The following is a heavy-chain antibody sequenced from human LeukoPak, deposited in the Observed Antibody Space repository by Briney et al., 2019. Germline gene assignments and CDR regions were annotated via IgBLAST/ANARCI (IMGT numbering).Heavy chain of an antibody. CDR3: ARDRSGYSLIDY. J-gene: IGHJ4*02. D-gene: IGHD3-22*01. Sequence: SVKVSCKASGGTISSYAISWVRQAPGQGLEWMGGIIPIFGTANYAQKFQGRVTITADESTSTAYMELSSLRSEDTAVYYCARDRSGYSLIDYWGQGTLVTVSS. V-gene: IGHV1-69*13. CDR2: IIPIFGTA. CDR1: GGTISSYA.